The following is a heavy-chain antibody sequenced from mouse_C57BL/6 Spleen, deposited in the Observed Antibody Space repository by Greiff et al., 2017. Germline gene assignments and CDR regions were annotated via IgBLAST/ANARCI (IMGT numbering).Heavy chain of an antibody. CDR3: AVYDYENYAMDY. J-gene: IGHJ4*01. CDR2: IHPNSGST. D-gene: IGHD2-4*01. Sequence: VQLQQPGAELVKPGASVKLSCKASGYTFTSYWMHWVKQRPGQGLEWIGMIHPNSGSTNYNEKFKSKATLTVDKSSSTAYMQLSSLTSEDSAVYYCAVYDYENYAMDYWGQGTSVTVSS. V-gene: IGHV1-64*01. CDR1: GYTFTSYW.